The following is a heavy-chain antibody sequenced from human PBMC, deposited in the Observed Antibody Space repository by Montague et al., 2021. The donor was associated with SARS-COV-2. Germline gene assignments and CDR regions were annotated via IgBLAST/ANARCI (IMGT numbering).Heavy chain of an antibody. J-gene: IGHJ3*02. D-gene: IGHD3-3*01. CDR2: IYYSGST. Sequence: TLSLTCTVSGGSISSGGYYWSWIHQHPGKGLEWIGYIYYSGSTYYNPSLKSRVTISVDTSKNQFSLKLSSVTAADTAVYYCARITSITIFGVVSAFDIWGQGTMVTVSS. CDR3: ARITSITIFGVVSAFDI. CDR1: GGSISSGGYY. V-gene: IGHV4-31*03.